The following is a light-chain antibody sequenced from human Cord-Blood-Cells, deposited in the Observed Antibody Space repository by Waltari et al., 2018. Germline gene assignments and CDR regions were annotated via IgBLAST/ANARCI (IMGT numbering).Light chain of an antibody. CDR1: SSDVGSSYL. Sequence: QSAMTQPASVSGSPGQSITISCTGTSSDVGSSYLVSWYQQHPGKAPKLMIYEGSKRPSGVSNRFSGSKSGNTASLTISGLQAEDEADYYCCSYAGSSTWVFGGGTKLTVL. J-gene: IGLJ3*02. V-gene: IGLV2-23*01. CDR3: CSYAGSSTWV. CDR2: EGS.